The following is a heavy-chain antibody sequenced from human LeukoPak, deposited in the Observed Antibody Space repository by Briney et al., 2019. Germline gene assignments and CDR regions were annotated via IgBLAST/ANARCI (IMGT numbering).Heavy chain of an antibody. CDR3: AKLFGGNDPLYYFDY. V-gene: IGHV3-23*01. Sequence: PGGSLRLSCAAYGFTFSSYAMSWVRQAPGKGLEWVSAISGSGGSTYYADSVKGRFTISRDNSKNTLYLQMNSLRAEDTAVYYCAKLFGGNDPLYYFDYWGQGTLVTVSS. J-gene: IGHJ4*02. D-gene: IGHD4-23*01. CDR2: ISGSGGST. CDR1: GFTFSSYA.